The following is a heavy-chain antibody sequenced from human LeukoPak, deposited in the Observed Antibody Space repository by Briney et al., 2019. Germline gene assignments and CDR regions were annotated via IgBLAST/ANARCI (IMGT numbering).Heavy chain of an antibody. CDR3: ARDQGYYDIFPYYFDY. V-gene: IGHV4-4*07. J-gene: IGHJ4*02. Sequence: SETLSLTCTVSGGSISSYYWSWIRQPAGKGLEWIGRIYTSGSTNYNPSLKSRVTMSVDTSKNQFSLKLSSVTAADTAVYYCARDQGYYDIFPYYFDYWGQGTLVTVSS. D-gene: IGHD3-9*01. CDR2: IYTSGST. CDR1: GGSISSYY.